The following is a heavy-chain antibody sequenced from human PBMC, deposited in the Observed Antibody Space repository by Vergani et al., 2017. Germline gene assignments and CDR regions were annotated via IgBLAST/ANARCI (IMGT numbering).Heavy chain of an antibody. CDR3: ARDPGIVGATYYYYYMDV. D-gene: IGHD1-26*01. V-gene: IGHV1-69*08. J-gene: IGHJ6*03. CDR1: GGTFSSYT. Sequence: QVQLVQSGAEVKKPGSSVKVSCKASGGTFSSYTISWVRQAPGQGLEWMGRIIPILGIANYAQKFQGRVTITADKSTSTAYMELSSLRSEDTAVYYCARDPGIVGATYYYYYMDVWGKGTTVTVSS. CDR2: IIPILGIA.